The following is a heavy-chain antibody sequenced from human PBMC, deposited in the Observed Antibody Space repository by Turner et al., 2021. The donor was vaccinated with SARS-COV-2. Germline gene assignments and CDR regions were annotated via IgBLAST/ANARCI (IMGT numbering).Heavy chain of an antibody. CDR2: IYSGGST. V-gene: IGHV3-53*01. D-gene: IGHD3-10*01. CDR3: ARYRRVWFGELLYGLDV. CDR1: GFTVSSNY. J-gene: IGHJ6*02. Sequence: EVQLVESGGGLIQPGGSLRLSCAASGFTVSSNYMSWVRQAPGKGLEWVSVIYSGGSTYYADSVKGRFTISRDNSKNTLYLQMNSLRAEDTAVYYCARYRRVWFGELLYGLDVWGQGTTVTVSS.